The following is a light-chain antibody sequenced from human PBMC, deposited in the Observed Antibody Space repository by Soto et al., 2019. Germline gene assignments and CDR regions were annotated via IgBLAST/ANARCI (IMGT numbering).Light chain of an antibody. Sequence: EIVMTQSPATLSVSPGESATLSCRASQSVSSNLAWYQHRPGQAPRLLIYGASTRAAGIPARFSGSGSGKEFTLTISSLQSEDSAVYYCQQYNNRWTFGQGTKVDIK. CDR2: GAS. V-gene: IGKV3D-15*01. CDR3: QQYNNRWT. J-gene: IGKJ1*01. CDR1: QSVSSN.